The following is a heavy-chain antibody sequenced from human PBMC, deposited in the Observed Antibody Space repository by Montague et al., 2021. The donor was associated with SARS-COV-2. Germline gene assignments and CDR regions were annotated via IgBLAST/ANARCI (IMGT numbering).Heavy chain of an antibody. V-gene: IGHV4-38-2*02. J-gene: IGHJ4*02. CDR3: ARSGVGIFDFSYFDS. D-gene: IGHD3-3*01. CDR2: RYQNGAT. CDR1: GFSISSGYY. Sequence: SETLSLTCSVSGFSISSGYYWGWVRQTPGKGLEWIGSRYQNGATXYSPSLKRPVTILLDTSKNQFSLSLTSVTAADTAVYYCARSGVGIFDFSYFDSWGQGSLVIVSS.